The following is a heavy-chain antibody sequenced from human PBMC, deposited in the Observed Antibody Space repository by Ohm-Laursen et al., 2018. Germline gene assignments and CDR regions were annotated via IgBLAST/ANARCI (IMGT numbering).Heavy chain of an antibody. CDR1: GFTFSSYA. J-gene: IGHJ4*02. Sequence: GSLRLSCTASGFTFSSYAMSWVRQAPGKGLEWVSAISGSGGSTYYADSVKGRFTISRDNSKNTLYVQMNSLRAEDTAVYYCAKGGGSSYFDYWGLGTLVTVSS. V-gene: IGHV3-23*01. CDR2: ISGSGGST. D-gene: IGHD1-26*01. CDR3: AKGGGSSYFDY.